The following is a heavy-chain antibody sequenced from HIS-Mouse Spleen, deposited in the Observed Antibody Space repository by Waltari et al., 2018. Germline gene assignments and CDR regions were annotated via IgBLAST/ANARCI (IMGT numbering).Heavy chain of an antibody. J-gene: IGHJ4*02. CDR3: ARDGAQYCSGGSCYPGYFDY. CDR2: ST. Sequence: STNYNPSLKSRVTISVDTSKNQFSLKLSSVTAADTAVYYCARDGAQYCSGGSCYPGYFDYWGQGTLVTVSS. D-gene: IGHD2-15*01. V-gene: IGHV4-59*01.